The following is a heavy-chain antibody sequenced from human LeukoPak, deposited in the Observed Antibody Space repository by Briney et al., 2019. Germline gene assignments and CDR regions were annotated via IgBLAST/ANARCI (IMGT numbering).Heavy chain of an antibody. Sequence: ASVKVSCKASGYTFTSYYMHWVRQAPRQGLEWMGIIYPSGGSTSYAQKFQGRVTMTRDTSTSTVYMELSSLRAEDTAVYYCAREYYYGSGSSLRFDPWGQGTLVTVSS. CDR3: AREYYYGSGSSLRFDP. V-gene: IGHV1-46*01. CDR2: IYPSGGST. D-gene: IGHD3-10*01. J-gene: IGHJ5*02. CDR1: GYTFTSYY.